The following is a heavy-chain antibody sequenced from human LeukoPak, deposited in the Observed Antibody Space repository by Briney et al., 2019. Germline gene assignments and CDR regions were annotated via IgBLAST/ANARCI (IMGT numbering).Heavy chain of an antibody. J-gene: IGHJ4*02. CDR1: GFTFSSYW. D-gene: IGHD3-10*01. CDR2: IDTDGTDT. Sequence: GGSLRLSCAVSGFTFSSYWMHWVRQAPGKGLVWVSRIDTDGTDTAYADSVKGRLTISRDNAKNTVYLQMNSLSAEDTAVYYCAKGRFGLLFDYWGQGTLVTVSS. CDR3: AKGRFGLLFDY. V-gene: IGHV3-74*01.